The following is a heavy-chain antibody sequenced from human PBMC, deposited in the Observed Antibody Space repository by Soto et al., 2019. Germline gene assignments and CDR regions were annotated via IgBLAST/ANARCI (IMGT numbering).Heavy chain of an antibody. V-gene: IGHV3-11*01. Sequence: GSLRLSCAASGFRFSDYSMSWIRQGPGRGLEWLSDMSGSGAFVNYADPVKGRFTISRDNAKNSLYLQMDSLTAEDTAVYYCPRGGNLGYCSGATCYFDIWGQGTMVTVSS. CDR1: GFRFSDYS. J-gene: IGHJ3*02. CDR2: MSGSGAFV. D-gene: IGHD2-15*01. CDR3: PRGGNLGYCSGATCYFDI.